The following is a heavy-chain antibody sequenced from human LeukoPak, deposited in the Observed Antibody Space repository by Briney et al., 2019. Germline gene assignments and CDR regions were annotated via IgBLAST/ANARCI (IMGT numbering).Heavy chain of an antibody. J-gene: IGHJ5*02. CDR1: GGSFSGYY. Sequence: SETLSLTCAVYGGSFSGYYWSWIRQPPGKGLEWIGEINHRGSTNYNPSLKSRVTISVDTSKNQFSLKLSSVTAADTAVYYCARGRRVDFWSGYYKSRWFDPWGQGTLVTVSS. V-gene: IGHV4-34*01. CDR2: INHRGST. D-gene: IGHD3-3*01. CDR3: ARGRRVDFWSGYYKSRWFDP.